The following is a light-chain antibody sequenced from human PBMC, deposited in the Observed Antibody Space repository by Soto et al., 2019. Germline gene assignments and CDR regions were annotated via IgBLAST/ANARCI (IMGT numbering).Light chain of an antibody. CDR3: QKYSNWPPIT. CDR1: QSLSSSF. CDR2: GAS. V-gene: IGKV3-20*01. Sequence: EIVLTQSPGTLSLSPGERATLSCRASQSLSSSFLAWYQQKAGQAPRLLIYGASSRATGIPDRFSGSGSGTEFTLTISSLQSEDFAVYYCQKYSNWPPITFGQGTRLEIK. J-gene: IGKJ5*01.